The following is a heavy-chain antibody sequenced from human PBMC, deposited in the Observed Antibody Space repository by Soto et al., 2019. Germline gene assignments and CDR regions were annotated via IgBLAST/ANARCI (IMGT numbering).Heavy chain of an antibody. CDR1: GGSLSNYY. CDR3: ARLVAVAGTSDWFDP. D-gene: IGHD6-19*01. Sequence: SETLCLTCTVSGGSLSNYYWSWIRQPPGKGLEWIGYIYYSGTTSYNPSLKSRVTMSLDTSKNQFSLKVRSVTAADTAVYYCARLVAVAGTSDWFDPWGQGTLVTXSS. J-gene: IGHJ5*02. V-gene: IGHV4-59*01. CDR2: IYYSGTT.